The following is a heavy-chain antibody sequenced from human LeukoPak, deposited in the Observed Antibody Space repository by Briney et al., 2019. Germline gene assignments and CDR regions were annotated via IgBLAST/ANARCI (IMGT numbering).Heavy chain of an antibody. D-gene: IGHD3-16*01. Sequence: ASVKVSCKASGYTFSSYGISWVRQAPGQGLEWMGWISAYNGNTNYAQKLQGRVTMTTDTSTSTAYMELRSLRSDDTAVYYCARDASLGSWFDPWGQGTLVTVSS. CDR1: GYTFSSYG. J-gene: IGHJ5*02. V-gene: IGHV1-18*01. CDR3: ARDASLGSWFDP. CDR2: ISAYNGNT.